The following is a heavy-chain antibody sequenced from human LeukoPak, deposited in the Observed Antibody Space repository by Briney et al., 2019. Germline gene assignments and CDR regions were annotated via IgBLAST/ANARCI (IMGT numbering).Heavy chain of an antibody. Sequence: SETLSLTCTVSGGSISSSSYYWGWIRQPPGKGLEWIGSIYYSGSTYYNPSLKSRVTISVDTSKNQFSLKLSSVTAADTAVYYCARGPGSSPSPLVQWGQGTLVTVSS. CDR3: ARGPGSSPSPLVQ. V-gene: IGHV4-39*01. D-gene: IGHD2-2*01. CDR2: IYYSGST. CDR1: GGSISSSSYY. J-gene: IGHJ4*02.